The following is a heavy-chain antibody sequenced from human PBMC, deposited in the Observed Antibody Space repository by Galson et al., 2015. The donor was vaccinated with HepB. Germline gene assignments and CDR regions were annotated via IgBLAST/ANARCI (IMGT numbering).Heavy chain of an antibody. V-gene: IGHV3-7*01. D-gene: IGHD6-19*01. Sequence: SLRLSCAGSGFIFYSYSMTWFRQPPGKGLEWVANIKPDGREKFYVDSVKGRFTISRDNSQNLLFLQLSSLRAEDTAVYYCAREFIGGWYDWGQGTLVTVSS. CDR3: AREFIGGWYD. J-gene: IGHJ4*02. CDR1: GFIFYSYS. CDR2: IKPDGREK.